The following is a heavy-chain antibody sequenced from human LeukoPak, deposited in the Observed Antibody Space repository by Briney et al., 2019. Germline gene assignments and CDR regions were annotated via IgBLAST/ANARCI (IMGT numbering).Heavy chain of an antibody. J-gene: IGHJ4*02. D-gene: IGHD6-13*01. CDR3: ARALSIAAAAGGY. Sequence: ASVKVSCKASGYSFTGYAMNWVRQAPGQGLEWMGWINTNTGNPTYAQGFTGRFVFSLDTSVTTAYLEISSLKTEDTAVYYCARALSIAAAAGGYWGQGTLVTVSS. V-gene: IGHV7-4-1*02. CDR2: INTNTGNP. CDR1: GYSFTGYA.